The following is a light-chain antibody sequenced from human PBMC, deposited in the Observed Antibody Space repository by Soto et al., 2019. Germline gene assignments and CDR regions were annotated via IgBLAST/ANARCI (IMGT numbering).Light chain of an antibody. CDR1: RSVSDNY. Sequence: EVVLTQFPGTLSLSPGDRATLSCRASRSVSDNYLAWYQQKPGRAPRLLIFGASIRATGIPDRFIGSSSGTDFTLTISGLERDDFAVYYCQQYDASSPLTFGGGTRVDMK. CDR2: GAS. J-gene: IGKJ4*01. V-gene: IGKV3-20*01. CDR3: QQYDASSPLT.